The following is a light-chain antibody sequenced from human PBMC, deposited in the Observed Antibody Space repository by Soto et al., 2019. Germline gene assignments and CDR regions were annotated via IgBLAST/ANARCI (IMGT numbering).Light chain of an antibody. V-gene: IGKV1-39*01. CDR1: QNINSY. Sequence: DIQMTQSPSSRSASVGDRVTITCRASQNINSYVNWYQQKPGKAPKLLIYAASSLQSGAPSRFSGSESGTDFTLTISRLQPEDFATYYCQQTYSNPPWTFGQGTKVEVK. J-gene: IGKJ1*01. CDR3: QQTYSNPPWT. CDR2: AAS.